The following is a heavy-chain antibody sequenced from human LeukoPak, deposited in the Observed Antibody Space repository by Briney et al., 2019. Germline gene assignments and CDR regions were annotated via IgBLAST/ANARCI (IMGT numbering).Heavy chain of an antibody. CDR1: GYTFTSYD. Sequence: ASVKVSCKASGYTFTSYDINWVRQATGQGLEWMGWMNPNSGNTGYAQKFQGRVTITADKSTSTAYMELSSLRSEDTAMYYCATAYVSGFDAFDIWGQGTMVTVSS. CDR3: ATAYVSGFDAFDI. D-gene: IGHD3-10*01. J-gene: IGHJ3*02. CDR2: MNPNSGNT. V-gene: IGHV1-8*01.